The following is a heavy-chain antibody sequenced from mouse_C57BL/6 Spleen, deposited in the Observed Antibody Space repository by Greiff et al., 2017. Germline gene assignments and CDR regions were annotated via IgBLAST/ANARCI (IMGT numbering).Heavy chain of an antibody. CDR2: INPSTGGT. CDR1: GYSFTGYY. J-gene: IGHJ1*03. V-gene: IGHV1-42*01. CDR3: ARDYYSNLYWYFDG. D-gene: IGHD2-5*01. Sequence: EVQLQQSGPELVKPGASVKISCKASGYSFTGYYMNWVKQSPEKSLEWIGEINPSTGGTTYNQKFKAKATLTVDKSSSTAYMQLKSLTSEDSAVYYCARDYYSNLYWYFDGWGTGTTVTVSS.